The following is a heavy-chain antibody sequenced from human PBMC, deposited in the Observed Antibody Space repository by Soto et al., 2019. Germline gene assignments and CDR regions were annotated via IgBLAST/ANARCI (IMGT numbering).Heavy chain of an antibody. CDR3: ARVPAPTDPSRPTYYDILTGYGSGGAAFDI. Sequence: GGSLRLSCAASGFTFSSYGMHWVRQAPGKGLEWVAVIWYDGSNKYYADSVKGRFTISRDNSKNTLYLQMNSLRAEDTAVYYCARVPAPTDPSRPTYYDILTGYGSGGAAFDIWGQGTMVTVSS. J-gene: IGHJ3*02. D-gene: IGHD3-9*01. CDR2: IWYDGSNK. V-gene: IGHV3-33*01. CDR1: GFTFSSYG.